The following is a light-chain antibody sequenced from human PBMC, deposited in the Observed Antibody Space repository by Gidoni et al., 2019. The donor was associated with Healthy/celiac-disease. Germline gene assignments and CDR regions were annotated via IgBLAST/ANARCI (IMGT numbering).Light chain of an antibody. CDR1: QSISSW. CDR2: KAS. Sequence: DIQMTQSPSTLSASVGDRVTITCRASQSISSWLAWYQQKPGKAPKLLIYKASSLESGVPSRFSGSGSGTEFTLTISSLQPDDFATYYCQQYNSSVVFGQGTKVEIK. V-gene: IGKV1-5*03. J-gene: IGKJ1*01. CDR3: QQYNSSVV.